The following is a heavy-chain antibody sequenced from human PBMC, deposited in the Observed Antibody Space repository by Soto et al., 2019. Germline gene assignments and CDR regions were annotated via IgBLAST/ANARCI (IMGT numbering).Heavy chain of an antibody. CDR1: WYTFITYG. CDR3: ARGIIVRGSYQYYFDS. D-gene: IGHD2-2*01. Sequence: ASVEVSFKASWYTFITYGIHVVLQSPVQRREWMGWINAGNGNTKYSQKFQGRVSITRDTSASTAYMELSSLRSEDTAVYYCARGIIVRGSYQYYFDSWGTRNMVSVS. J-gene: IGHJ4*02. CDR2: INAGNGNT. V-gene: IGHV1-3*01.